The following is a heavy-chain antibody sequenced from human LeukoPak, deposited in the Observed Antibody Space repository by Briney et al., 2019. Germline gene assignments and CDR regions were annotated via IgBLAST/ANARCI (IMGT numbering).Heavy chain of an antibody. CDR2: ISYDGSNK. CDR3: AKDGPLYYDFWRGSAGGYFDY. Sequence: PGRSLRLSCTPSGFTFSDFGMRWVRQAPGKGLEWVAGISYDGSNKYYADSVKGRFTISRDNSKNTVYLQMISLRAEDTAVYYCAKDGPLYYDFWRGSAGGYFDYCGQGTLVTVSS. J-gene: IGHJ4*02. V-gene: IGHV3-30*18. D-gene: IGHD3-3*01. CDR1: GFTFSDFG.